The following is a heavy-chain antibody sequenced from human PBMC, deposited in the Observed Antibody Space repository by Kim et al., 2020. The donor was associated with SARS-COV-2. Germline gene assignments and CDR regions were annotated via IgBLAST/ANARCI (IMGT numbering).Heavy chain of an antibody. CDR1: GFTFSSYA. CDR3: AKAAGPLKSTVTTGAYWYFDL. J-gene: IGHJ2*01. V-gene: IGHV3-23*03. CDR2: IYSGGSST. D-gene: IGHD4-17*01. Sequence: GGSLRLSCAASGFTFSSYAMSWVRQAPGKGLEWVSVIYSGGSSTYYADSVKGRFTISRDNSKNTLYLQMNSLRAEDTAVYYCAKAAGPLKSTVTTGAYWYFDLWGRGTLVTVSS.